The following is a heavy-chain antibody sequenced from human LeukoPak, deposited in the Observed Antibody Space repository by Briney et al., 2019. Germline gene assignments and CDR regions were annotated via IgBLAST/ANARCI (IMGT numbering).Heavy chain of an antibody. J-gene: IGHJ4*02. D-gene: IGHD6-6*01. CDR2: ISGGSGDST. CDR3: AKDGRSGQLEAD. Sequence: GGSLRLSCAGSGFSFSDYAMTWVRQAPGKGLEWVSAISGGSGDSTYYADSVKGRFTVSRDNSKNTLYLQMNSLRDEDSAVYYSAKDGRSGQLEADWGKGTLVTVS. V-gene: IGHV3-23*01. CDR1: GFSFSDYA.